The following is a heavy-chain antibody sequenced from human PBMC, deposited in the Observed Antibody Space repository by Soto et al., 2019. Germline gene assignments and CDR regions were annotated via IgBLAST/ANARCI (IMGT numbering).Heavy chain of an antibody. CDR1: GGTFSSYT. Sequence: QVQLVQSGAEVKKPGSSVKVSCKASGGTFSSYTISWVRQAPGQGLEWMGRIIPILGIANYAQKFQGRVTITADKSTSTAYMELSSLRSEDTAVYYCARGAPPYCTNRVCIDYWGQGTLVTVSS. J-gene: IGHJ4*02. D-gene: IGHD2-8*01. CDR2: IIPILGIA. CDR3: ARGAPPYCTNRVCIDY. V-gene: IGHV1-69*02.